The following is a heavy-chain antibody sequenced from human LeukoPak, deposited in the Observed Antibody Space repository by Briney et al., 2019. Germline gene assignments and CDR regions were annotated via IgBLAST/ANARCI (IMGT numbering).Heavy chain of an antibody. CDR1: GGSFSGYY. D-gene: IGHD3-10*01. Sequence: SETLSLTCAVYGGSFSGYYWSWIRQPPGKGLEWIGEINHSGSTNYNPSLKSRVTISVHTSKNQFSLKLSSVTAADTAVYYCARGHDSLLWFGELLFDYWGQGTLVTVSS. J-gene: IGHJ4*02. CDR3: ARGHDSLLWFGELLFDY. CDR2: INHSGST. V-gene: IGHV4-34*01.